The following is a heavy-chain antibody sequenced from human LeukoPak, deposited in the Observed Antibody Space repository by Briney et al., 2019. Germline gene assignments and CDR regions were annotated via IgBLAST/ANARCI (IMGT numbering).Heavy chain of an antibody. CDR1: GDTLITHY. CDR2: IVPVIGVV. V-gene: IGHV1-69*02. CDR3: ARHSSRGHYYDFDF. J-gene: IGHJ4*02. Sequence: VASVKVSCKAPGDTLITHYLSWVRQAPGQGLEWVGRIVPVIGVVTYARSLQGRVIITADRSTNTAYMELSSLRFEDSAVYFCARHSSRGHYYDFDFWGQGSLVTVSS. D-gene: IGHD3-22*01.